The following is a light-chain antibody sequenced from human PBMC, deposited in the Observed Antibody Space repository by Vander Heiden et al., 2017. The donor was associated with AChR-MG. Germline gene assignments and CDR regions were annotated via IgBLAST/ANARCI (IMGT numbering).Light chain of an antibody. CDR3: QSYDSSNHAV. CDR1: SGSIASNY. J-gene: IGLJ3*02. V-gene: IGLV6-57*02. Sequence: FMLTQPHSVSESPGKTVTISCTGSSGSIASNYGQWYQQRPGSAPTTVIYEDNQRPSGVPDRFSGSIDSSSNSASLTISGLKTEDEADYYCQSYDSSNHAVFGGGTKLTGL. CDR2: EDN.